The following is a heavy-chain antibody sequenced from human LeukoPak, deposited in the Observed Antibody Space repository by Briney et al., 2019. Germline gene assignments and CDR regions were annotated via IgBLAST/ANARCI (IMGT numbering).Heavy chain of an antibody. V-gene: IGHV4-38-2*01. CDR2: IYHSGRT. CDR3: ARHASPDIVIVPAATFDY. CDR1: DYSINSGHY. J-gene: IGHJ4*02. D-gene: IGHD2-2*01. Sequence: SETLSLTCAVSDYSINSGHYWGWIRQPPGKGLEWIGCIYHSGRTYYNPSLKSRVTTSVDTSKNQFSLKLTPVTAADTAVYYCARHASPDIVIVPAATFDYWGQGTLVIVSS.